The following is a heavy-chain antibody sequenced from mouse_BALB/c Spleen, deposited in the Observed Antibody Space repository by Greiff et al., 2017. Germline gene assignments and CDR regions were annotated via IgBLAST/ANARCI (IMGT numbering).Heavy chain of an antibody. CDR1: GYTFTSYW. Sequence: QVQLKESGAELAKPGASVKMSCKASGYTFTSYWMHWVKQRPGQGLEWIGYINPSTGYTEYNQKFKDKATLTADKSSSTAYMQLSSLTSEDSAVYYCARPRRYYGSSYPYAMDYWGQGTSVTVSS. CDR2: INPSTGYT. D-gene: IGHD1-1*01. CDR3: ARPRRYYGSSYPYAMDY. J-gene: IGHJ4*01. V-gene: IGHV1-7*01.